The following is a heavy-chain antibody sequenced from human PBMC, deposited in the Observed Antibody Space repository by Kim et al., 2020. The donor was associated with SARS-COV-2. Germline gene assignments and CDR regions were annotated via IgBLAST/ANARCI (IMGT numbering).Heavy chain of an antibody. D-gene: IGHD3-22*01. CDR1: GAAFDDYY. CDR3: ARKRADSSGFIDL. CDR2: IHYNGKN. V-gene: IGHV4-59*12. Sequence: SETLSLTCTVSGAAFDDYYWSWIRQPPGKGLEWIGYIHYNGKNNYNPSLQSRSTLSLDASRNQFSLTLNFVTAADSAVYYCARKRADSSGFIDLWGQGTL. J-gene: IGHJ4*02.